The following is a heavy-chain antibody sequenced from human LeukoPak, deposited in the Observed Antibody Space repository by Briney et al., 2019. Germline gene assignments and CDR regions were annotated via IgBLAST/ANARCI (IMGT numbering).Heavy chain of an antibody. CDR1: GASFSGFY. J-gene: IGHJ4*02. CDR3: TTGTRYQLLRS. CDR2: LTQSGST. D-gene: IGHD2-2*01. Sequence: SETLSLTCSVYGASFSGFYWSWIRQPPGERPEWIGELTQSGSTNYNPSLKSRVTISVDTSKNQFSLRLDSVTAADTAVYYCTTGTRYQLLRSWGQETLVTVSS. V-gene: IGHV4-34*01.